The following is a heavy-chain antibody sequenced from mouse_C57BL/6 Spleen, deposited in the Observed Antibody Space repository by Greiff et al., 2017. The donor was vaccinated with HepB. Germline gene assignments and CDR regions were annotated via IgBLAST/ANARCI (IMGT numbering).Heavy chain of an antibody. V-gene: IGHV1-82*01. CDR1: GYAFSSSW. D-gene: IGHD2-4*01. CDR3: ARTYYDYDAESYYAMDY. Sequence: VKLQESGPELVKPGASVKISCKASGYAFSSSWMNWVKQRPGKGLEWIGRIYPGDGDTNYNGKFKGKATLTADKSSSTAYMQLSSLTSEDSAVYFCARTYYDYDAESYYAMDYWGQGTSVTVSS. CDR2: IYPGDGDT. J-gene: IGHJ4*01.